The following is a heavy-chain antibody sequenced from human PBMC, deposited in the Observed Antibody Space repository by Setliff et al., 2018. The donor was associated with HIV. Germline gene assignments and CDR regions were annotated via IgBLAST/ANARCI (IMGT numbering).Heavy chain of an antibody. Sequence: SETLSLTCGVSGYSISSGYFWGWIRQPPGKGLEWIGSIYHSGSTYYNPSLKSRVTISVDTSKNQFSLKLNSVTAADTAVYYCARDFTLVRGVISRYYYYGMDVWGQGTTVTVSS. J-gene: IGHJ6*02. CDR2: IYHSGST. CDR1: GYSISSGYF. V-gene: IGHV4-38-2*02. D-gene: IGHD3-10*01. CDR3: ARDFTLVRGVISRYYYYGMDV.